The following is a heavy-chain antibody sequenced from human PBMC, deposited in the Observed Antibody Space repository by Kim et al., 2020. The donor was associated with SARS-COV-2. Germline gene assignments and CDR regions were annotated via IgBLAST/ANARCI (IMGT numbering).Heavy chain of an antibody. D-gene: IGHD3-10*01. Sequence: PSLKSRATVSIDTSKNPLSLKLTSVTAADTAVYYCARVDFGSGSINYYFALWGQGTLVTVSS. CDR3: ARVDFGSGSINYYFAL. V-gene: IGHV4-31*02. J-gene: IGHJ4*02.